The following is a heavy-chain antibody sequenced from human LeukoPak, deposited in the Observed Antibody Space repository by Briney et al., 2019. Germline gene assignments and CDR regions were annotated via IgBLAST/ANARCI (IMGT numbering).Heavy chain of an antibody. J-gene: IGHJ4*02. CDR1: GYTFSNDA. D-gene: IGHD6-13*01. CDR2: ISGRGAKT. CDR3: ANVFGSRWYYFDY. Sequence: GGSLRLSCADSGYTFSNDAMRWVRQAEGRGVEWVSSISGRGAKTNYVDTVKGGFTISRDNTKRTQYMRKTTLRDDETAVYYCANVFGSRWYYFDYWGQGTLVTVSS. V-gene: IGHV3-23*01.